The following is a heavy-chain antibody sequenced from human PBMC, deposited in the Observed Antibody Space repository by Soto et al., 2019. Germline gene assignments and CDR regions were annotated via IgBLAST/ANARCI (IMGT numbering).Heavy chain of an antibody. J-gene: IGHJ4*02. CDR3: ARASSSSSAADY. D-gene: IGHD6-6*01. CDR1: GESISSGGYY. V-gene: IGHV4-31*03. Sequence: QVQLQESGPGLVKASQTLSLICSVSGESISSGGYYWSWIRHHPGKGLEWIGYIYDSESAYYNPYPKSRVTISMDTSKNHFAMKLSSVTAADTAVYYCARASSSSSAADYWGQGTLITVSS. CDR2: IYDSESA.